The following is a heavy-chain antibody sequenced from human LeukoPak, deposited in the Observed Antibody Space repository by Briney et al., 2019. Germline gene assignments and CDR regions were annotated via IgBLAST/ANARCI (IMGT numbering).Heavy chain of an antibody. V-gene: IGHV4-59*08. CDR1: GGSISSYN. J-gene: IGHJ5*02. D-gene: IGHD6-19*01. Sequence: PSETLSLTCTVSGGSISSYNWSWIRQPPGKGLEWLEYIYYSGSTNYNPSLKSRVTISVDTSKNQFSLKLSSVTAADTAVYYCARLAGYSSGWYRGDWFDPWGQGTLVTVSS. CDR3: ARLAGYSSGWYRGDWFDP. CDR2: IYYSGST.